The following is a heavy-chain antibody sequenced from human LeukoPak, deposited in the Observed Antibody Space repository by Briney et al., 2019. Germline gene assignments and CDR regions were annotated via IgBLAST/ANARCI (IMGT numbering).Heavy chain of an antibody. D-gene: IGHD6-13*01. V-gene: IGHV1-69*01. Sequence: SVTVSCKASGGTFSSYAISWVRQAPGQGLEWMGGIIPNCGTTNYAQKFQGRVTITADESTSTAYMELSSLRSEDTAVYYCASPPRPIDSSPVVPFYFDYWGQRTLVTLSS. CDR3: ASPPRPIDSSPVVPFYFDY. CDR1: GGTFSSYA. J-gene: IGHJ4*02. CDR2: IIPNCGTT.